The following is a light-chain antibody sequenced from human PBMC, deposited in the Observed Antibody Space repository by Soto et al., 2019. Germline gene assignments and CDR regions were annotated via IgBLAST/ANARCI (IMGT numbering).Light chain of an antibody. Sequence: EIVLKQSPSTLSISQGERATLSCRASQSVSSYLAWYQKKPGQAPRLLIYDASNRATGIPARFSGSGSGTDFTLTSSGLEPEDFAVYYCQQRSNWPTVGQGTRLEI. V-gene: IGKV3-11*01. J-gene: IGKJ5*01. CDR3: QQRSNWPT. CDR2: DAS. CDR1: QSVSSY.